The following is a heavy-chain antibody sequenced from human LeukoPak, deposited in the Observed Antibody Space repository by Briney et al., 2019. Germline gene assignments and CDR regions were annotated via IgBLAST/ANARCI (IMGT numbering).Heavy chain of an antibody. CDR3: GTLLSNGPFDY. Sequence: ASGKVSCKASGYTFTGYYMHWVRQAPGQGLEWMGWIYPNSGATKYAQKFQGRVTMTRDTSISTAYMELSGLRSDDTAVYYCGTLLSNGPFDYWGQGSLVTVSS. CDR2: IYPNSGAT. J-gene: IGHJ4*02. V-gene: IGHV1-2*02. CDR1: GYTFTGYY.